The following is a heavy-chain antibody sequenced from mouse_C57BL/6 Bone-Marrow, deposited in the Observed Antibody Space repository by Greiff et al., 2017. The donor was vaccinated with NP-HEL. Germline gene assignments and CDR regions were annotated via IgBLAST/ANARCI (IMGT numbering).Heavy chain of an antibody. CDR3: AREGDYGSVY. V-gene: IGHV3-6*01. Sequence: EVQVVESGPGLVKPSQSLSLTCSVTGYSITSGYYWNWIRQFPGNKLEWMGYISYDGSNNYNPSLKNRISITRDTSKNQFFLKLNSVTTEDTATYYCAREGDYGSVYWGQGTTLTVSS. J-gene: IGHJ2*01. D-gene: IGHD1-1*01. CDR1: GYSITSGYY. CDR2: ISYDGSN.